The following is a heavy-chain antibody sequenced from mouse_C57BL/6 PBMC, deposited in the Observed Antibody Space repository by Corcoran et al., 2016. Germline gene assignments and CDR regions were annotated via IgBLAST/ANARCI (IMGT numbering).Heavy chain of an antibody. CDR1: GYTFTSYG. CDR2: IYPRSGNT. CDR3: ARSDYDGYFCFDY. V-gene: IGHV1-81*01. J-gene: IGHJ2*01. Sequence: QVKLQQTGAELASPGASVKLSCKASGYTFTSYGISWVKQRTGQGLERIGEIYPRSGNTYYNEKFKGKATLTTVKSSSTAYMELRSLTSEDSAVYFCARSDYDGYFCFDYWGQGTTLTVSS. D-gene: IGHD2-3*01.